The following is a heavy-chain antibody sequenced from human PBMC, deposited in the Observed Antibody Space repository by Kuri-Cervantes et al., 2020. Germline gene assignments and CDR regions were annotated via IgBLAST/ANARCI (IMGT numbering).Heavy chain of an antibody. CDR2: ISWNSGSI. D-gene: IGHD4-17*01. CDR1: GFTFDDYA. V-gene: IGHV3-9*01. J-gene: IGHJ4*02. CDR3: ARDRDFTTDY. Sequence: SLKISCAASGFTFDDYAMHWVRQAPGKGLEWVSGISWNSGSIGYVDSVKGRFTISRDNDNNYLYLQMNSLIAEDTAVYYCARDRDFTTDYWGQGTLVTVSS.